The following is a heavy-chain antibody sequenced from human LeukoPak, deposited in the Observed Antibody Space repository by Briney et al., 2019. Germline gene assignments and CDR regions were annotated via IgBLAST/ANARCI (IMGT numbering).Heavy chain of an antibody. CDR2: INPNSGGT. V-gene: IGHV1-2*02. CDR1: GYTFTGYY. CDR3: ARRFNLVLFYYFYGMNV. J-gene: IGHJ6*02. Sequence: ASVKVSCKASGYTFTGYYMHWVRQAPGQGLEWMGWINPNSGGTNYSQKFQGRGTITRDTSISTAYTELSRLSSDDTAVYSCARRFNLVLFYYFYGMNVWGQGTTVTVSS. D-gene: IGHD6-6*01.